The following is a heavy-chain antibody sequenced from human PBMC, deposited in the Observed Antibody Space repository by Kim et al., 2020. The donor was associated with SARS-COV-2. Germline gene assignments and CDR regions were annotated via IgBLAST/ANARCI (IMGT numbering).Heavy chain of an antibody. CDR1: GYTFTSYG. D-gene: IGHD3-22*01. CDR3: ARDLGTLLSYYDSSGYYYNWFDP. J-gene: IGHJ5*02. CDR2: ISAYNGNT. Sequence: ASVKVSCKASGYTFTSYGISWVRQAPGQGLEWMGWISAYNGNTNYAQKLQGRVTMTTDTSTSTAYMELRSLRSDDTAVYYCARDLGTLLSYYDSSGYYYNWFDPWGQGTLVTVSS. V-gene: IGHV1-18*01.